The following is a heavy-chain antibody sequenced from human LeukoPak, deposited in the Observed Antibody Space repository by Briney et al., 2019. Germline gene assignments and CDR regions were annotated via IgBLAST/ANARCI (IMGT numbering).Heavy chain of an antibody. CDR2: ISGSGGRT. V-gene: IGHV3-23*01. Sequence: GDSLTLFCAPSGYTFYQYACVGLRQAPGKGLQWVSAISGSGGRTYHADSVKGRFTISRDNSKNTLYLQMNSLRCEYTPVYYVSKAPSGTFYPYDFDYWGQGTLVTVSS. CDR1: GYTFYQYA. J-gene: IGHJ4*02. CDR3: SKAPSGTFYPYDFDY. D-gene: IGHD3-10*01.